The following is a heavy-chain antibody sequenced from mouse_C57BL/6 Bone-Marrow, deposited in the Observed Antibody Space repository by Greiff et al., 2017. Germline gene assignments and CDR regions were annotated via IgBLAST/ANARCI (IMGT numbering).Heavy chain of an antibody. CDR1: GYSITSGYY. D-gene: IGHD2-3*01. CDR3: ARGWLLRYFDY. Sequence: ESGPGLVKPSQSLSLTCSVNGYSITSGYYWNWIRQFPGNKLEWMGYISYDGSNNYNPSPKNRISITRDTSKNQFFLKLNSVTTEDTATYYCARGWLLRYFDYWGQGTTLTVSS. J-gene: IGHJ2*01. CDR2: ISYDGSN. V-gene: IGHV3-6*01.